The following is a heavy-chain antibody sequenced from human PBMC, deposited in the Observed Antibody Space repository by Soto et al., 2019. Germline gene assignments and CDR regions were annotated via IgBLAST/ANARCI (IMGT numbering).Heavy chain of an antibody. V-gene: IGHV4-31*03. CDR3: ARGEWEYCSGGSCYPPDY. Sequence: PSETLSLTCTVSGGSISSGGYYWSWIRQHPGKGLEWIGYIYYSGSTYYNPSLKSRVTISVDTSKNQFSLKLSSVTAADTAVYYCARGEWEYCSGGSCYPPDYWGQGTLVTVSS. CDR2: IYYSGST. J-gene: IGHJ4*02. CDR1: GGSISSGGYY. D-gene: IGHD2-15*01.